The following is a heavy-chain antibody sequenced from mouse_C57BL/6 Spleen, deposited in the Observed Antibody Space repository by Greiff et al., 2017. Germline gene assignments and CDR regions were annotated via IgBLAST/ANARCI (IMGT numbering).Heavy chain of an antibody. Sequence: QVQLQQSGAELARPGASVKMSCKASGYTFTRYTMHWVKQRPGQGLEWIGYINPSSGYTKYNQKFKDKATWTADKSSSTAYMQLSSLTSEDSAVYYCAKYYGSSYVAFDYWGQGTTLTVSS. V-gene: IGHV1-4*01. CDR2: INPSSGYT. J-gene: IGHJ2*01. D-gene: IGHD1-1*01. CDR3: AKYYGSSYVAFDY. CDR1: GYTFTRYT.